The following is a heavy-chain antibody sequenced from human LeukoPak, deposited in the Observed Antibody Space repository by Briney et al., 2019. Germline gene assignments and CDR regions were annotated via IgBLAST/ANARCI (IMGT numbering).Heavy chain of an antibody. V-gene: IGHV4-34*01. CDR3: ASSKRLFYYYGMDV. CDR2: NNHSGST. Sequence: SETLSLTCAVYGGSFSGYYWSWIRQPPGKGLEWIGENNHSGSTNYNPSLKSRVTISVDTSKNQFSLKLSSVTAADTAVYYCASSKRLFYYYGMDVWGKGTTVTVSS. CDR1: GGSFSGYY. J-gene: IGHJ6*04. D-gene: IGHD3-22*01.